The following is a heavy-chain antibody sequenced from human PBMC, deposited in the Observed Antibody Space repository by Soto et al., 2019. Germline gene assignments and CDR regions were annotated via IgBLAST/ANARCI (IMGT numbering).Heavy chain of an antibody. V-gene: IGHV4-30-4*08. J-gene: IGHJ5*02. D-gene: IGHD3-10*01. Sequence: SETLSLTCTVSGGSISSGDYYWSWIRQPPGKGLEWIGYIYYSGSTYYNPSLKSRVTISVDTSKNQFSLELSSVTAADTAVYYCANSYYYGSGSFWFDPWGQGTLVTVSS. CDR3: ANSYYYGSGSFWFDP. CDR1: GGSISSGDYY. CDR2: IYYSGST.